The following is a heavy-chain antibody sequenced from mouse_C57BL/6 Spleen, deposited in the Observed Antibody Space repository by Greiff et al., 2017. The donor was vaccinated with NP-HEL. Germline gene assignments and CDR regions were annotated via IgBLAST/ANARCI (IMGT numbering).Heavy chain of an antibody. Sequence: VQLQQSGAELAKPGASVKLSCKASGYTFTSYWMHWVKQRPGQGLEWIGYINPSSGYTKYNQKFKDKAPLTADKSSSTAYMQLSSLTYEDSAVYYCARGTAQATAWFAYWGQGTLVTVSA. J-gene: IGHJ3*01. CDR1: GYTFTSYW. CDR2: INPSSGYT. D-gene: IGHD3-2*02. V-gene: IGHV1-7*01. CDR3: ARGTAQATAWFAY.